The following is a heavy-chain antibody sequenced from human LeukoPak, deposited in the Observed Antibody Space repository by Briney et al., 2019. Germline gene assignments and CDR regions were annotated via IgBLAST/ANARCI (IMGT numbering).Heavy chain of an antibody. CDR2: IKQDGSEK. CDR3: AKEGSELLLPFDYYYYMDV. V-gene: IGHV3-7*01. D-gene: IGHD1-26*01. CDR1: GFTFSSYW. J-gene: IGHJ6*03. Sequence: QSGGSLRLSCAASGFTFSSYWMSWVRQAPGKGLEWVANIKQDGSEKYYVDSVKGRFTISRDNAKNSLYLQMNSLRAEDTAVYYCAKEGSELLLPFDYYYYMDVWGKGTTVTVSS.